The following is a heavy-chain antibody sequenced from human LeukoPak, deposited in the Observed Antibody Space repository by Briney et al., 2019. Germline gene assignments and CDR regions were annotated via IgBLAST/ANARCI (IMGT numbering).Heavy chain of an antibody. V-gene: IGHV3-33*08. J-gene: IGHJ5*02. CDR3: ASYDSKNGWFDP. D-gene: IGHD3-22*01. CDR2: IWYDGSNK. Sequence: GGSLRLSCAASGFTFSSYGMHWVRQAPGKGLEWVAVIWYDGSNKYYADSVKGRFTISRDNSKNTLYLQMNSLRAGDTAVYYCASYDSKNGWFDPWGQGTLVTVSS. CDR1: GFTFSSYG.